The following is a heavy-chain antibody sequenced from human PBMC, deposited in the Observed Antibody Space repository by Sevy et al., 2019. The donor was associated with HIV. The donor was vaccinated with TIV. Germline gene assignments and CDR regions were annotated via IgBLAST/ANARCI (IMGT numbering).Heavy chain of an antibody. CDR2: ISYSGST. J-gene: IGHJ4*02. D-gene: IGHD5-18*01. CDR1: GGTISSFY. CDR3: ARGIFSYGYWREFDY. Sequence: SETLSLTCTVSGGTISSFYWNWIRQSPGKGLEWIGYISYSGSTNYNPSLKSRVTISVDTSKNQFSLKLSSVTAADTAVYYCARGIFSYGYWREFDYWGQGNLVTVSS. V-gene: IGHV4-59*01.